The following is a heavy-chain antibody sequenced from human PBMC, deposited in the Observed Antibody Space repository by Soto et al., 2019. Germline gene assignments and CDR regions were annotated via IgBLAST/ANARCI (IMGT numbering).Heavy chain of an antibody. Sequence: ASVKVSCKASGYTFTNYGINWVRQAPGQGLEWMGWISPYNGKTNYEEKVQDRVTMTTDTSTSTAYMELRSLRYDDTAVYYCASAIDRSGYNVFDNWGQGTLVTVSS. V-gene: IGHV1-18*01. D-gene: IGHD3-22*01. CDR2: ISPYNGKT. CDR3: ASAIDRSGYNVFDN. J-gene: IGHJ4*02. CDR1: GYTFTNYG.